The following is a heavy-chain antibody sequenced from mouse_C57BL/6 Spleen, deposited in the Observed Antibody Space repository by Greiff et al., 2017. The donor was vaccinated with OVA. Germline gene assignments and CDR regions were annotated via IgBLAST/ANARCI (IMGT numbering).Heavy chain of an antibody. CDR3: ARHYGSTRYVDV. CDR2: ISSGGSYT. CDR1: GFTFSSYG. J-gene: IGHJ1*03. D-gene: IGHD1-1*01. Sequence: EVKLLESGGDLVKPGGSLKLSCAASGFTFSSYGMSWVRQTPDKRLEWVATISSGGSYTYYPDSVTGRFTISRDHAKNTLYLQMSSLKSEDTAMYYCARHYGSTRYVDVWGTGTTVTVSS. V-gene: IGHV5-6*01.